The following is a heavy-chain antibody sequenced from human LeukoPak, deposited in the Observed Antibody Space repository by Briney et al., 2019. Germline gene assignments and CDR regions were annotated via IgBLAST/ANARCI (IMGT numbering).Heavy chain of an antibody. D-gene: IGHD2-21*02. J-gene: IGHJ4*02. CDR2: IDNDGSNP. CDR1: GFMFSNER. CDR3: AKSDPPLPY. V-gene: IGHV3-74*01. Sequence: QPGGSLRLSCVASGFMFSNERMHWVRQLPGKGLFWVSHIDNDGSNPTYVDSVKGRFTISRDNAKSTLYLHMNSLRPEDTGVYFSAKSDPPLPYWGQGTLVTVSS.